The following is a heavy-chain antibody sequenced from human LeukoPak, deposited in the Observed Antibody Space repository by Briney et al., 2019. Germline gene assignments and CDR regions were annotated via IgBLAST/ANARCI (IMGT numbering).Heavy chain of an antibody. Sequence: PGGSLRLSCAASGFTFSSYAMHWVRQAPGKGLEGVAVISYDGSNKHYADSVKGRFTISRDNSKNTLYLQMNSLRAEDTAVYYCARVRPITMVRGVISGRGGFDYWGQGTLVTVSS. D-gene: IGHD3-10*01. V-gene: IGHV3-30*04. CDR3: ARVRPITMVRGVISGRGGFDY. CDR2: ISYDGSNK. CDR1: GFTFSSYA. J-gene: IGHJ4*02.